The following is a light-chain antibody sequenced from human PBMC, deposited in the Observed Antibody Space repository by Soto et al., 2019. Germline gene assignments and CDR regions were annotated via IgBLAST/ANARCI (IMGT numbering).Light chain of an antibody. V-gene: IGKV1-39*01. Sequence: EIQMTQSPSSLSASVGDRVPITCRASQSITNYLNWYQQKPGKAPKLLMYAISTLQSGVPSRFGGSGSGTQFTLTISSLQPDDFATYYCQQSYSTPYTFGQGTKVDIK. CDR1: QSITNY. J-gene: IGKJ2*01. CDR2: AIS. CDR3: QQSYSTPYT.